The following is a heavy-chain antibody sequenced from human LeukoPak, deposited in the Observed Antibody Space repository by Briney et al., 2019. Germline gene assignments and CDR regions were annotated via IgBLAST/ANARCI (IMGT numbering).Heavy chain of an antibody. CDR1: GFTFYDYP. CDR2: LSWGGGST. D-gene: IGHD2-2*01. Sequence: GGSLRLSCAASGFTFYDYPMHWVRPAPGKGLEWVALLSWGGGSTYYADSVKGRFTISRDNSKNSLYLQMNSLRAEDTALYYCAKDYCSSTSCYCDEWGQGTLVTASS. J-gene: IGHJ4*02. V-gene: IGHV3-43D*04. CDR3: AKDYCSSTSCYCDE.